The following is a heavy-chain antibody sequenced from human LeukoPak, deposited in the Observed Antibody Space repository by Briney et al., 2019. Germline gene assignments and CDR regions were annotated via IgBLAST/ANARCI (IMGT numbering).Heavy chain of an antibody. V-gene: IGHV3-23*01. J-gene: IGHJ4*02. CDR3: ARGYDFWSGYPFDY. D-gene: IGHD3-3*01. CDR2: ISGSGGST. CDR1: GFTFSSYA. Sequence: GGSLRLSCAASGFTFSSYAMSWVRQAPGKGLEWVSAISGSGGSTYCADSVKGRFTISRDNSKNTLYLQMNSLRAEDTAVYYCARGYDFWSGYPFDYWGQGTLVTVSS.